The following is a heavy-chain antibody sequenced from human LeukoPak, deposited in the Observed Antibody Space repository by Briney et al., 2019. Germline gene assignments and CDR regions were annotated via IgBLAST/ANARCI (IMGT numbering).Heavy chain of an antibody. V-gene: IGHV3-30*02. CDR1: GFTFNTYG. J-gene: IGHJ4*02. D-gene: IGHD3-22*01. CDR3: AKDGGYYSVYFDY. Sequence: VRSLRLSCAASGFTFNTYGMHWVRQAPGKGLEWVAFIRYDGSNKYYADSVKGRFTISRDNSKNTLYLQMDSLRAEDTAVYYCAKDGGYYSVYFDYWGQRTLVTDSS. CDR2: IRYDGSNK.